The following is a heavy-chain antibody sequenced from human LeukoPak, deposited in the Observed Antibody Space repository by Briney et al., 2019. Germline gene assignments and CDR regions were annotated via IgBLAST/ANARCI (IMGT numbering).Heavy chain of an antibody. CDR3: ARGVNVRFDY. J-gene: IGHJ4*02. Sequence: SETLSLTCTVSGYSISSGYYWGWIRQPPGKGLEWIGSIYHSGSTYYNPSLKSRVTISVDTSKNQFSLKLSSVTAADTAVYYCARGVNVRFDYWGQGTLVTVSS. CDR1: GYSISSGYY. V-gene: IGHV4-38-2*02. D-gene: IGHD4-17*01. CDR2: IYHSGST.